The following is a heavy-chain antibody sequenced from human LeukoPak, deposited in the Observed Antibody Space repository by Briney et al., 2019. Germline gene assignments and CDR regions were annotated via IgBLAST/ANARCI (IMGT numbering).Heavy chain of an antibody. CDR3: VRLSKGRYFDYIFDF. V-gene: IGHV4-39*01. CDR2: VYYTWST. Sequence: SETLSLTCSVSGDSVSISRYYWAWIRQPRGRGREGVDNVYYTWSTDYIPSLRSRVSMSVETSKTQFSQKMSSVTAADTAVYSCVRLSKGRYFDYIFDFWGQGTLVTVSS. J-gene: IGHJ4*02. D-gene: IGHD3-9*01. CDR1: GDSVSISRYY.